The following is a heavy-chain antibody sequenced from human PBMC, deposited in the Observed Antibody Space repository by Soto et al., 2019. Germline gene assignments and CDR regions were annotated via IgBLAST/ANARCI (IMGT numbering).Heavy chain of an antibody. J-gene: IGHJ5*02. V-gene: IGHV1-69*13. CDR1: GYTFTSYG. CDR2: IIPIFGTA. Sequence: ASVKLSCKASGYTFTSYGISWVRHAPGQGLEWVGGIIPIFGTANYAQKFQGRVTITANDSISTAYMELSSLRSGDTAVYYCARGRRPSAVAGQYNGFVPWCQGTVVTVAS. D-gene: IGHD6-19*01. CDR3: ARGRRPSAVAGQYNGFVP.